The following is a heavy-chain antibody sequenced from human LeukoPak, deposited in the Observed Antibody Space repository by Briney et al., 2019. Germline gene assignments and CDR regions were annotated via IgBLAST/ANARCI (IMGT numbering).Heavy chain of an antibody. V-gene: IGHV1-2*02. CDR3: ARDREYQPYIH. D-gene: IGHD2-2*01. J-gene: IGHJ4*02. Sequence: ASVKVSCKASGYTFTGYYMHWVRQAPGQGLEWMGWINPNNGGTNYAQKFQGRVTMTRDTSIRTAYMELSRLRSDDTAVYYCARDREYQPYIHWGQGTLVTVSS. CDR2: INPNNGGT. CDR1: GYTFTGYY.